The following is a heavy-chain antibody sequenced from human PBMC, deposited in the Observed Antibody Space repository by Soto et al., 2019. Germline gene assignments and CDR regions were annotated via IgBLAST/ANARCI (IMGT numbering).Heavy chain of an antibody. CDR2: ISGSGGST. V-gene: IGHV3-23*01. CDR3: AKAMYYYDSSGYYYAGFDY. Sequence: GGTLRLSFSASGFIFIDYAMTWVRPAPGRGLEWVSAISGSGGSTYYADSVKGRFTISRDNSKNTLYLQMNSLRAEDTAVYYCAKAMYYYDSSGYYYAGFDYWGQGTLVTV. CDR1: GFIFIDYA. J-gene: IGHJ4*02. D-gene: IGHD3-22*01.